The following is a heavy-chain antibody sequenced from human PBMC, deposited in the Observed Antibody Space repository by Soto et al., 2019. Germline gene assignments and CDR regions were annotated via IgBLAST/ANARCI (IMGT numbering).Heavy chain of an antibody. CDR3: ASEAGYTYGYVFDY. CDR2: IIPVLGVG. D-gene: IGHD5-18*01. V-gene: IGHV1-69*01. CDR1: GGTFGNHA. Sequence: QVQLVQSGAEVKKPGSSVRVSCKASGGTFGNHAISWVRQAPGQGLEWLGGIIPVLGVGDNAQNFQGRVTITADASTSTAYLELSSLRSEDTALYYCASEAGYTYGYVFDYWGQGTLVTVSS. J-gene: IGHJ4*02.